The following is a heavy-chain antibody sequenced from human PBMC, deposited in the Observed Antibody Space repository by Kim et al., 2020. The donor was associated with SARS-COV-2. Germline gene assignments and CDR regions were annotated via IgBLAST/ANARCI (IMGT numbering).Heavy chain of an antibody. Sequence: SNIYYADSVKGRFTISRDNAKNSLYLQMNSLRDEDTAVYYCASIYSGFDYWGQGTLVTVSS. D-gene: IGHD5-12*01. CDR2: SNI. V-gene: IGHV3-48*02. CDR3: ASIYSGFDY. J-gene: IGHJ4*02.